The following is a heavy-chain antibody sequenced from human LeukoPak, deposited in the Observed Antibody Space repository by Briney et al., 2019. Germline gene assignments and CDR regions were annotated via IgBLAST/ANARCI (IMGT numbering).Heavy chain of an antibody. Sequence: QPGGSLRLSCAASGFTFSYYGIHWVRQAPGKGLEWVAVIWSHGNKEDYADSVKGRFTISRDNSKDTVYLHMDSLRADDTAVYFCAKDRMIRGWGFDYWGQGALVTVSS. D-gene: IGHD3-10*01. CDR3: AKDRMIRGWGFDY. CDR1: GFTFSYYG. J-gene: IGHJ4*02. CDR2: IWSHGNKE. V-gene: IGHV3-33*06.